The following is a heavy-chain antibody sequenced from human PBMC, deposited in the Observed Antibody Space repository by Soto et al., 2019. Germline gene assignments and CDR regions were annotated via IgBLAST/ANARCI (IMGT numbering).Heavy chain of an antibody. CDR3: AADIPVFGQGEFEY. CDR2: IKTRAEGVTT. CDR1: GFTFNTAW. J-gene: IGHJ4*02. Sequence: PGGSLGLSCYASGFTFNTAWMAWLRRAPGKGLEWVALIKTRAEGVTTHYAAPVKDRFTVSRGDSQNRVYLQLNSLKTEDTAVYYCAADIPVFGQGEFEYWGQGIQVTVSS. D-gene: IGHD2-2*01. V-gene: IGHV3-15*01.